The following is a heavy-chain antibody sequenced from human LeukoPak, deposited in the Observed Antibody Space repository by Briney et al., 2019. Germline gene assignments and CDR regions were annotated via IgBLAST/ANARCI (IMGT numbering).Heavy chain of an antibody. CDR3: ATDYYGSGSYHPPFDY. D-gene: IGHD3-10*01. CDR1: GFTFSSYA. CDR2: ISGSGGNT. J-gene: IGHJ4*02. V-gene: IGHV3-23*01. Sequence: GGSLRLSCAASGFTFSSYAMSWVRQAPGKGLEWVSAISGSGGNTYYADSVKGRFTISRDNSKNTLYLQMNSLRAEDTAVYYCATDYYGSGSYHPPFDYWGQGTLVTVSS.